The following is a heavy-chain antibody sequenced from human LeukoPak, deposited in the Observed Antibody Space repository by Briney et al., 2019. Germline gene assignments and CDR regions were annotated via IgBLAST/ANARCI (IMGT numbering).Heavy chain of an antibody. CDR3: ARVDQWPPSGWFDP. V-gene: IGHV6-1*01. Sequence: PQTLSLTCAISGDSVSSNSAAWNWIRQSPSRGLEWLGRTYYRSKWYDDYAVSVRSRITISPDTSKNQFSLQLSSVTPEDTGLVYCARVDQWPPSGWFDPWGQGIQVTVSS. CDR1: GDSVSSNSAA. J-gene: IGHJ5*02. D-gene: IGHD6-19*01. CDR2: TYYRSKWYD.